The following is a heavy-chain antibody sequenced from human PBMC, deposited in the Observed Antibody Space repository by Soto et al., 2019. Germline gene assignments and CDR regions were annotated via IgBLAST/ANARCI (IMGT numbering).Heavy chain of an antibody. Sequence: PETLSLTCTVSGGSISSSSYYWGWIRQPPGKGLEWIGSIYYSGSTYYNPSLKSRVTISVDTSKNQFSLKLSSVTAADTAVYYCARGLVGASNWFDPWGQGTLVTVSS. CDR1: GGSISSSSYY. D-gene: IGHD1-26*01. V-gene: IGHV4-39*01. CDR2: IYYSGST. CDR3: ARGLVGASNWFDP. J-gene: IGHJ5*02.